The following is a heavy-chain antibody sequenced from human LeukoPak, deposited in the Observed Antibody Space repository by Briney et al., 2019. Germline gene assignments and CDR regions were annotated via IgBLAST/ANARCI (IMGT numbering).Heavy chain of an antibody. J-gene: IGHJ5*02. D-gene: IGHD5-18*01. V-gene: IGHV1-46*01. CDR1: GYTFTSYY. CDR3: ARVNTAANWFDP. CDR2: INPSGGST. Sequence: ASVKVSCKASGYTFTSYYVHWVRQAPGQGLEWMGIINPSGGSTSYAQKFQGRVTMTRDTSTSTVYMELSSLRSEDTAVYYCARVNTAANWFDPWGQGTLVTVSS.